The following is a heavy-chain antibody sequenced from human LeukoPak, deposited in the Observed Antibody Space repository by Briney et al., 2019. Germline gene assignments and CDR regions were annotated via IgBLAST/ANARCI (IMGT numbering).Heavy chain of an antibody. Sequence: SETLSLTCTVSGGSISSYYWSWIRQPPGKGLEWIGYIYYSGSTNYNPSLKSRVTISVDTSKNQFSLKLSSVTAADTAVYYCARGRDYIYYFDYWGQGTLVTVPS. CDR2: IYYSGST. CDR1: GGSISSYY. J-gene: IGHJ4*02. V-gene: IGHV4-59*08. CDR3: ARGRDYIYYFDY. D-gene: IGHD4-17*01.